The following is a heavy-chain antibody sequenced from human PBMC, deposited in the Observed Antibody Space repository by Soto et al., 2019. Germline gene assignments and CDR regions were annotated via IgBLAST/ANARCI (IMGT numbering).Heavy chain of an antibody. D-gene: IGHD2-15*01. CDR2: IIPVYGNP. J-gene: IGHJ6*02. V-gene: IGHV1-69*01. CDR1: GGTFNKSA. CDR3: SMVAAYGMDV. Sequence: QVQLEQSGAEVKKPGSSLKVSCKATGGTFNKSAISWVRQAPGQGLEWMAGIIPVYGNPNYAQRFQDRVTIIADESTTTADMEVNSLPSEYTAIYYCSMVAAYGMDVWGPWTTVIVSS.